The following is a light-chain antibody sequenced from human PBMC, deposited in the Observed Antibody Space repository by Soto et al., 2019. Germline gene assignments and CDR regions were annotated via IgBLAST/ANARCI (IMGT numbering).Light chain of an antibody. CDR3: QQYNNWPWT. V-gene: IGKV3-15*01. CDR2: GAS. CDR1: QSVSSSY. Sequence: EIVMTQSPATLSVSPGERATLSCRASQSVSSSYLAWCQQKPGQAPRLLIYGASTRATGVPARFSGSGSGTEFTLTISSLQSEDFAVYYCQQYNNWPWTFGQGTKVDIK. J-gene: IGKJ1*01.